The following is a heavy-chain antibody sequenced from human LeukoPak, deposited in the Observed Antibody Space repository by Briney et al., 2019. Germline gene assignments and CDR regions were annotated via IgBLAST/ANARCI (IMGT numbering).Heavy chain of an antibody. J-gene: IGHJ5*02. D-gene: IGHD6-19*01. CDR2: RSKWYN. V-gene: IGHV6-1*01. CDR3: ARESSSGRPCNWFDP. Sequence: RSKWYNDYAVSVNSRITINPDTSKNQFSLQLNSVTPEDTAVYYCARESSSGRPCNWFDPWGQGTLVTVSS.